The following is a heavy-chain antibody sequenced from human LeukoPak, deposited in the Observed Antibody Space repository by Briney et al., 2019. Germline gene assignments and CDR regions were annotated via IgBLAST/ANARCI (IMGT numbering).Heavy chain of an antibody. CDR1: GYTFTSYD. J-gene: IGHJ3*02. Sequence: GASVKVSCKASGYTFTSYDINWVRQATGQGLEWMGWMNPNSGNTGYAQKFQGRVTMTRNTSISTAYMELSSLRSEDTAVYYCARGGAQLLWFGEGAFDIWGQGTMVTVSS. D-gene: IGHD3-10*01. V-gene: IGHV1-8*01. CDR3: ARGGAQLLWFGEGAFDI. CDR2: MNPNSGNT.